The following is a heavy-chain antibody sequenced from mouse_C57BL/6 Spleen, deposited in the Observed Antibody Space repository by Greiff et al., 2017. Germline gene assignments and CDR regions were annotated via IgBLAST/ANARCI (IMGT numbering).Heavy chain of an antibody. J-gene: IGHJ4*01. CDR2: IYPGDGDT. Sequence: QVQLKQSGAELVKPGASVKISCKASGYAFSSYWMNWVKQRPGKGLEWIGQIYPGDGDTNYNGKFKGKATLTADKSSSTAYMQLSSLTSEDSAVYFCASPPYSNSYAMDYWGQGTSVTVSS. D-gene: IGHD2-5*01. CDR3: ASPPYSNSYAMDY. V-gene: IGHV1-80*01. CDR1: GYAFSSYW.